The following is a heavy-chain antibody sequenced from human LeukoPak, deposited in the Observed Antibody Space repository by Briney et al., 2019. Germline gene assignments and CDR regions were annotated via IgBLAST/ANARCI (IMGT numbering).Heavy chain of an antibody. D-gene: IGHD6-13*01. CDR2: IYHSGST. V-gene: IGHV4-38-2*02. J-gene: IGHJ4*02. Sequence: PSETLSLTCTVSGGSITTYYWNWIRQPPGKGLEWIGSIYHSGSTYYNPSLKSRVTISVDTSKNQFSLKLSSVTAADTAVYYCAREIVGGSSWYYFDYWGQRTLVTVSS. CDR3: AREIVGGSSWYYFDY. CDR1: GGSITTYY.